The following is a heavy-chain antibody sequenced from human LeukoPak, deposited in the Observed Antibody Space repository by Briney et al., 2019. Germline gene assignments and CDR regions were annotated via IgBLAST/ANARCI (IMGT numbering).Heavy chain of an antibody. D-gene: IGHD6-19*01. CDR1: GFTFSSYA. Sequence: GGSLRLSCAASGFTFSSYAMSWVRQAPGKGLEWGSGISGTGGSTNYADSVKGRFTISRDNSMNTLYLQMNSLRAEDTAVYYCAKDSPSIAVAGNFDYWGQGTLVTVSS. CDR3: AKDSPSIAVAGNFDY. J-gene: IGHJ4*02. V-gene: IGHV3-23*01. CDR2: ISGTGGST.